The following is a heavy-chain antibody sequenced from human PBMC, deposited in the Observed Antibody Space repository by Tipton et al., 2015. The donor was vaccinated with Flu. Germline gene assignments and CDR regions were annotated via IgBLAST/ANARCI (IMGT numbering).Heavy chain of an antibody. Sequence: SLRLSCAASGFTFSDAWMTWVRQAPGKGLEWVGRIKSKTDGRTTDYAAPVKGRFSISRDDTKNTLYLHMNSLNTEDTAVYYCTTYMVRGVIGYWGQGTLVTVSS. CDR2: IKSKTDGRTT. D-gene: IGHD3-10*01. V-gene: IGHV3-15*01. J-gene: IGHJ4*02. CDR1: GFTFSDAW. CDR3: TTYMVRGVIGY.